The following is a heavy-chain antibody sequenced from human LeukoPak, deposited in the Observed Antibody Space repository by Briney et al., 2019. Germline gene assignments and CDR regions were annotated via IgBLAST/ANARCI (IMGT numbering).Heavy chain of an antibody. CDR3: GRHGYCSGGSCYWDY. D-gene: IGHD2-15*01. Sequence: SETLSLTCTVSGGSLSPFYWSWIRQPPGKGLEWIAYIYYSGSTAYNPSLKSRVAISVDTSNNQVSLKLSSVTAADTAVYYCGRHGYCSGGSCYWDYWGQGTPVTVSS. V-gene: IGHV4-59*08. CDR1: GGSLSPFY. CDR2: IYYSGST. J-gene: IGHJ4*02.